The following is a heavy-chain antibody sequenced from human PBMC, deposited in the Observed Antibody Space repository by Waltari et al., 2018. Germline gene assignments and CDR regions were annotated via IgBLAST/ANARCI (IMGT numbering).Heavy chain of an antibody. D-gene: IGHD6-6*01. V-gene: IGHV4-59*01. Sequence: QVQLQESGPGLVKPSETLSLTCTVSGGSISSYYWSWIRQTPGKGLEWIGYIYYSGSTNYNPSLKSRVTISVDTSKNQFSLKLSSVTAADTAVYYCARDDGIAARPGYFDYWGQGTLVTVSS. CDR2: IYYSGST. CDR1: GGSISSYY. CDR3: ARDDGIAARPGYFDY. J-gene: IGHJ4*02.